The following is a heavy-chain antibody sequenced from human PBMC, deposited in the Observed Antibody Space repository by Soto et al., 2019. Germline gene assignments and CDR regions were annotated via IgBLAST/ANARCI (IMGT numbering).Heavy chain of an antibody. V-gene: IGHV5-10-1*01. J-gene: IGHJ6*02. D-gene: IGHD3-9*01. CDR3: ERHRYFDWSACCCYGMDV. CDR2: IETIDSCT. CDR1: GYRFTNYL. Sequence: PGESLNTSWKGSGYRFTNYLISWGRQLPGKGLEWMERIETIDSCTNNSTSVQDHVSISADKSISTAYLQWRRLKGSDTDMYYCERHRYFDWSACCCYGMDVWGQGTTVTVSS.